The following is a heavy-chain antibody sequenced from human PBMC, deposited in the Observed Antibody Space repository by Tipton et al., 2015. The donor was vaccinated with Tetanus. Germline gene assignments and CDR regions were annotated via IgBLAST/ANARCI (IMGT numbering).Heavy chain of an antibody. J-gene: IGHJ6*03. CDR3: ARAPNSGTSPYFYHYMDV. CDR1: GFSFSTYA. V-gene: IGHV3-30-3*01. Sequence: SLRLSCAASGFSFSTYAMHWVRQAPGKGPEWVAVMSYDGGNKYYADSVKGRFTISRDNFKNTLYLQMSSLRTEDTAVYFCARAPNSGTSPYFYHYMDVWGKGTTVIVSS. CDR2: MSYDGGNK. D-gene: IGHD3-10*01.